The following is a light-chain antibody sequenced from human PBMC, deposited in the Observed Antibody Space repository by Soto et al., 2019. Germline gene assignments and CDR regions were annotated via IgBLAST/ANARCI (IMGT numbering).Light chain of an antibody. V-gene: IGKV3-11*01. CDR3: QQRSDWPIT. CDR2: DAS. Sequence: EIVLTQSPATLSLSPGERATLSCRASQSVNSYLAWYQQKPGQAPRLLIYDASNRATGIPARFSGSGSGTDFTLTISSLEPEDFVVYYCQQRSDWPITFGQGTRLDIK. CDR1: QSVNSY. J-gene: IGKJ5*01.